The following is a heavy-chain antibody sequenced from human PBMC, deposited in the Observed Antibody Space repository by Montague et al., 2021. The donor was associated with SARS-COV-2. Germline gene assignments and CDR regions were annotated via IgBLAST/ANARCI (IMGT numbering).Heavy chain of an antibody. CDR3: ARLGRGYSYAQSAFDI. CDR1: GDSIRSSGYY. CDR2: VYYSGST. Sequence: SETLSLTCSVSGDSIRSSGYYWGWIRQPPGKGLEWIGTVYYSGSTNYNPSLKSRVTMPVDTSKNQFSLELSSVTAADTAVYYCARLGRGYSYAQSAFDIWGQGTMVTVSS. J-gene: IGHJ3*02. D-gene: IGHD5-18*01. V-gene: IGHV4-39*01.